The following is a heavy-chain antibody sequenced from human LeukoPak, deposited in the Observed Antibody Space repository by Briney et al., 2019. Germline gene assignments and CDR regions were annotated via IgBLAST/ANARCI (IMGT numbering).Heavy chain of an antibody. J-gene: IGHJ6*02. CDR2: IIPIFGTA. D-gene: IGHD3-3*01. V-gene: IGHV1-69*13. CDR1: GGAFSSYA. Sequence: SVKVSCKASGGAFSSYAISWVRQAPGQGLEWMGGIIPIFGTANYAQKFQGRVTITADESTSTAYMELSSLRSEDTAVYYCARTPRGDFWSGYIYYYYGMDVWGQGTTVTVSS. CDR3: ARTPRGDFWSGYIYYYYGMDV.